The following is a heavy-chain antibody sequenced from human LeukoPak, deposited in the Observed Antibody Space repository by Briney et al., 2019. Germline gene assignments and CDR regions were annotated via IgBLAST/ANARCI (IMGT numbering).Heavy chain of an antibody. J-gene: IGHJ4*02. CDR1: GGSFSGYY. D-gene: IGHD3-10*01. CDR3: ASIGWFGAN. Sequence: MPSETLSLTCAVYGGSFSGYYWSWIRQPPGKGLEWIGEINHSGSTNYNPSLKSRVTISVDTSKNQFSLKLSSVTAADTAVYYCASIGWFGANWGQGTLVTVSS. CDR2: INHSGST. V-gene: IGHV4-34*01.